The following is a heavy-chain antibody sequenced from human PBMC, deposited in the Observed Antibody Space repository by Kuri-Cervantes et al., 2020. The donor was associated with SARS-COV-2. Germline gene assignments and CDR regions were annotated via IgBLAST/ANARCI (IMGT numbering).Heavy chain of an antibody. CDR3: ARSPYGDYVDDWFDP. J-gene: IGHJ5*02. CDR2: ISSSGSTI. D-gene: IGHD4-17*01. Sequence: GESLKISCAASGFTFSDYYMSWIRQAPGKGLEWVSYISSSGSTIYYADSVKGRFTISRDNSKNTLYLQMNSLRAEDTAVYYCARSPYGDYVDDWFDPWGQGTLVTVSS. CDR1: GFTFSDYY. V-gene: IGHV3-11*04.